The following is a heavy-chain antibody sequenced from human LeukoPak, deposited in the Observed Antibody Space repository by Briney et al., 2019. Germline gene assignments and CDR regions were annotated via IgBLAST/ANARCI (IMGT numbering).Heavy chain of an antibody. CDR3: ARQGRRYSSSWYGNPHYYYYYGMDV. CDR2: IYYSGST. V-gene: IGHV4-59*08. J-gene: IGHJ6*02. Sequence: SETLSLTCTVSGGSISSYYWSWIRQPPGKGLEWIGYIYYSGSTNYNPSLKSRVTISVDTSKNQSSLKLSSVTAADTAVYYCARQGRRYSSSWYGNPHYYYYYGMDVWGQGTTVTVSS. CDR1: GGSISSYY. D-gene: IGHD6-13*01.